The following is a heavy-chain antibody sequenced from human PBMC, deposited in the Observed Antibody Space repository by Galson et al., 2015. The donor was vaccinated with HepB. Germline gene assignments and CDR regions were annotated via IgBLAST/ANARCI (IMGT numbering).Heavy chain of an antibody. J-gene: IGHJ4*02. D-gene: IGHD5-18*01. Sequence: SLRLFCAASGFTFSSYSMNWVRQAPGKGLEWVSSISSSSSYIYYADSVKGRFTISRDNAKNSLYLQMNSLRAEDTAVYYCARESAMALDYWGQGTLVTVSS. CDR3: ARESAMALDY. CDR1: GFTFSSYS. CDR2: ISSSSSYI. V-gene: IGHV3-21*01.